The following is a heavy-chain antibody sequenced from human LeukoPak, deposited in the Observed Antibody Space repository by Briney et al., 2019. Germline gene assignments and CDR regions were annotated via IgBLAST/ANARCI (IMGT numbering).Heavy chain of an antibody. D-gene: IGHD2-21*01. CDR2: IYYSGST. CDR3: ARQRVEVVIASIYFDY. V-gene: IGHV4-59*05. Sequence: SETLSLTCTVSGGSISNNYWSWIRQPPGKGLEWIGSIYYSGSTYYNPSLKSRVTISVDTSKNQFSLKLSSVTAADTAVYYCARQRVEVVIASIYFDYWGQGTLVTVSS. CDR1: GGSISNNY. J-gene: IGHJ4*02.